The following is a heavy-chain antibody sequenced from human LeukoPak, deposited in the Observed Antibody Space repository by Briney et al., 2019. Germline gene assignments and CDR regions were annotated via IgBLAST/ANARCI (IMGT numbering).Heavy chain of an antibody. V-gene: IGHV4-30-2*01. D-gene: IGHD6-13*01. J-gene: IGHJ5*02. CDR1: GGSISSGGYS. CDR3: ARGAIAAAGSWFDP. Sequence: SETLSLTCAVSGGSISSGGYSWSWIRQPPGKGLEWIGYIYHSGSTYYNPSLKSRVTISVDRSKNQFSLKLSSVTAADTAVYYCARGAIAAAGSWFDPWGQGTLVTVSS. CDR2: IYHSGST.